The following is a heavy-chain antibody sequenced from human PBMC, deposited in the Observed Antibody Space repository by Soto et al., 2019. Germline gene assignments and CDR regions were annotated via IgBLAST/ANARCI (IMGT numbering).Heavy chain of an antibody. CDR3: ARGGYYDSSGYYNFDY. Sequence: SETLSLTCAAYGGSFSGYYWSWIRQPPGKGLEWIGEINHSGSTNYNPSLKSRVTISVDTSKNQFSLKLSSVTAADTAVYYCARGGYYDSSGYYNFDYWGQGTLVTVSS. D-gene: IGHD3-22*01. J-gene: IGHJ4*02. CDR1: GGSFSGYY. V-gene: IGHV4-34*01. CDR2: INHSGST.